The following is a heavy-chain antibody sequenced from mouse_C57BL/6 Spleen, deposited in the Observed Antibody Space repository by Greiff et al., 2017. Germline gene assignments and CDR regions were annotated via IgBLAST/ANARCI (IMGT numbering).Heavy chain of an antibody. J-gene: IGHJ2*01. V-gene: IGHV5-17*01. CDR3: ARGYSNLFDY. D-gene: IGHD2-5*01. CDR1: GFTFSDYG. CDR2: ISSGSSTI. Sequence: DVHLVESGGGLVKPGGSLILSCAASGFTFSDYGMHWVRQAPEKGLEWVAYISSGSSTIYYADTVKGRFTISRDNAKNTLFLQMTSLRSEDTAMYYCARGYSNLFDYWGQGTTLTVSS.